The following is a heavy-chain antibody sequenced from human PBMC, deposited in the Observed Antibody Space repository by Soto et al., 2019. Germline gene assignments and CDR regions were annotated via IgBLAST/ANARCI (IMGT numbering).Heavy chain of an antibody. CDR2: VTGSGKST. CDR1: GFTFKNFA. J-gene: IGHJ4*02. CDR3: AKASSLRTSWPLDS. Sequence: EVQLLESGGGLTKPGGSLRLSCAASGFTFKNFAMAWVRQAPGKGLDWVSAVTGSGKSTYYADSVKGRFTTSRDNSKKPLSPGLTHVRPEDTAIFFCAKASSLRTSWPLDSWGQGTLVTVSS. V-gene: IGHV3-23*01. D-gene: IGHD2-15*01.